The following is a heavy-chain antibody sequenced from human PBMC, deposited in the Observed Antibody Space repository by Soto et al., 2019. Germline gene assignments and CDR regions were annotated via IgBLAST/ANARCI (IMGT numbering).Heavy chain of an antibody. CDR2: IIPIFGTA. CDR3: ARDSLRLAPSSDYYYYGMDV. CDR1: GGTFSSYA. D-gene: IGHD3-3*02. V-gene: IGHV1-69*01. Sequence: QVQLVQSGAEVKKPGSSVKVSCKASGGTFSSYAISWVRQAPGQGLEWMGGIIPIFGTANYAQKFQGRVTITADESTSTAYMELSSLRSEDTAVYYCARDSLRLAPSSDYYYYGMDVWGRGTTVTVSS. J-gene: IGHJ6*02.